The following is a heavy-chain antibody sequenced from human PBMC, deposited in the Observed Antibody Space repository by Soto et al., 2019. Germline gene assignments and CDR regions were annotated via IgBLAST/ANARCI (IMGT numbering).Heavy chain of an antibody. J-gene: IGHJ4*02. Sequence: PSETLSLTCTVSVGSISGDYWIWIRQPPGKGLEWIGYIYYNGNTNYNPSLKSRVTISVDTSKKHFSLTLSSVTAADTAVYYCARHFRRDSVSTPFDFWGQETLVTVSS. CDR2: IYYNGNT. V-gene: IGHV4-59*08. CDR1: VGSISGDY. CDR3: ARHFRRDSVSTPFDF.